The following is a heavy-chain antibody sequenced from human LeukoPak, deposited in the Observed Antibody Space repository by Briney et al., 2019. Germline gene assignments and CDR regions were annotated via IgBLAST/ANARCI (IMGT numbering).Heavy chain of an antibody. J-gene: IGHJ5*02. CDR3: ARERAGYGGLDP. Sequence: ASVKVSCMASGYTFTGYYMHWVRQAPGQGLEWMGWINPNSGGTNYAQKFQGRVTMTRDTSISTAYMELSRLRSDDTAVYYCARERAGYGGLDPWGQGTLVTVSS. CDR2: INPNSGGT. D-gene: IGHD4-23*01. V-gene: IGHV1-2*02. CDR1: GYTFTGYY.